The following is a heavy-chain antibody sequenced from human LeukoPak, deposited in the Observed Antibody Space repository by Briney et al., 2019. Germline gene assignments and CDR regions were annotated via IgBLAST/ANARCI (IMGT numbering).Heavy chain of an antibody. CDR3: ARARDYGYRFFDY. Sequence: SEALSLTCTVSGGSVSSGGYYWSWIRQHPGKGLEWIGYIFYTGNTYYNPSLKSRLTISVDTSNNQFSLKLSSVTAADTAMYYCARARDYGYRFFDYWGQGSLVTVSS. CDR2: IFYTGNT. D-gene: IGHD3-10*01. CDR1: GGSVSSGGYY. V-gene: IGHV4-31*03. J-gene: IGHJ4*02.